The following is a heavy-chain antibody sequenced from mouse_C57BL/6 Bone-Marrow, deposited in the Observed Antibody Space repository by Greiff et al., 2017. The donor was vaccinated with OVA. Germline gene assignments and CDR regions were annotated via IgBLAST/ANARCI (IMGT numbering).Heavy chain of an antibody. CDR3: ARLLGDY. CDR2: INPSNGGT. V-gene: IGHV1-53*01. D-gene: IGHD1-1*01. Sequence: QVQLKQPGTELVKPGASVKLSCKASGNPLPSSWMHGVKQRPGQGLEWIGVINPSNGGTNYNEKFKSKATLTVDKSSSTAYMHLSSLTSEDSAVYYCARLLGDYWGQGTTLTVSS. J-gene: IGHJ2*01. CDR1: GNPLPSSW.